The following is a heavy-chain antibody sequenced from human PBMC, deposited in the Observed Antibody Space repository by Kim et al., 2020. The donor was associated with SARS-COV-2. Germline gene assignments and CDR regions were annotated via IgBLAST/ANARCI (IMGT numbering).Heavy chain of an antibody. Sequence: SVKVSCKASGGTFSSYAISWVRQAPGQGLEWMGGIIPIFGTANYAQKFQGRVTITADESTSTAYMELSSLRSEDTAVYYCARRGGDIVVVPAAIPRYYYYGMDVWGQGTTVTVSS. CDR3: ARRGGDIVVVPAAIPRYYYYGMDV. CDR2: IIPIFGTA. CDR1: GGTFSSYA. D-gene: IGHD2-2*02. V-gene: IGHV1-69*13. J-gene: IGHJ6*02.